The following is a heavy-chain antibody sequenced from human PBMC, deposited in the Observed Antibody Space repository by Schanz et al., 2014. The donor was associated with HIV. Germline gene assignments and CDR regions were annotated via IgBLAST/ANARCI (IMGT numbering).Heavy chain of an antibody. J-gene: IGHJ5*02. D-gene: IGHD3-3*01. CDR3: ARSRTGVVTDNNWFDP. V-gene: IGHV4-31*03. CDR2: TYHSGIT. CDR1: GGSISSGGYY. Sequence: QVQLQASGPGLVKPSQTLSLTCPVSGGSISSGGYYWSWIRQHPGKGLEWIGYTYHSGITNYNPSLKSRVSISVDTSENQFSLKLSSVTAADTAVYYCARSRTGVVTDNNWFDPWGQGTLVTVSS.